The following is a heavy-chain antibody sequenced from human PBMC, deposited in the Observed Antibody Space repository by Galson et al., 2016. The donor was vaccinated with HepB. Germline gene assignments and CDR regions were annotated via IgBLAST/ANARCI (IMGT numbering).Heavy chain of an antibody. CDR3: ARGGRTEETSLVY. D-gene: IGHD1-14*01. V-gene: IGHV3-21*01. Sequence: SLRLSCAASGFTFRTYSMNWVRQAPGKGLEWVSVISSSVSYIYYADSVKGRFTISRDNAKNSLYLQMDSLRVEDTAVYYCARGGRTEETSLVYWGQGTLVTVSS. J-gene: IGHJ4*02. CDR2: ISSSVSYI. CDR1: GFTFRTYS.